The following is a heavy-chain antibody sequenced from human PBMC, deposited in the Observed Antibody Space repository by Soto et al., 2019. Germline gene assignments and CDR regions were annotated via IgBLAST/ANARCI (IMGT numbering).Heavy chain of an antibody. CDR1: GFTFSSYG. CDR2: ISYDGSNK. Sequence: PGGSLRLSCAASGFTFSSYGMHWVRQAPGKGLEWVAVISYDGSNKYYADSVKGRFTISRDNSKNTLYLQMNSLRAEDTALYYCAKGDRDYIPSDAFDIWGQGTMVTVSS. V-gene: IGHV3-30*18. D-gene: IGHD3-16*01. J-gene: IGHJ3*02. CDR3: AKGDRDYIPSDAFDI.